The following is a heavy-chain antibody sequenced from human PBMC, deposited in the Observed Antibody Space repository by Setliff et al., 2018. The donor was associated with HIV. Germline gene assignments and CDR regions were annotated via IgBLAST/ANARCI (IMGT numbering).Heavy chain of an antibody. CDR1: GFTFRDYH. J-gene: IGHJ6*02. Sequence: LRLSCAASGFTFRDYHMNWIRQVPGKGLEWVSYISSSSSTIYYADSVKGRFTISRDNAKNSLYLQMNSLRAADTAVYYCAKDVPPFNVVNMAYGMDVWGQGTTVTVSS. CDR2: ISSSSSTI. CDR3: AKDVPPFNVVNMAYGMDV. D-gene: IGHD2-15*01. V-gene: IGHV3-11*04.